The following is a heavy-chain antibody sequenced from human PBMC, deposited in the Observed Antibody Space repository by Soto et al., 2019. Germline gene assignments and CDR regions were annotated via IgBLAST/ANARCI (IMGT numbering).Heavy chain of an antibody. Sequence: PSETLSLTCAVYGGSFSGYYWSWIRQPPGKGLEWIGEINHSGSTNYNPSLKSRVTISVDTSKNQFSLKLSSVTAADTAVYYCASVYYDFWSGYYVGRRGFDPWGQGTLVTVSS. CDR1: GGSFSGYY. CDR2: INHSGST. V-gene: IGHV4-34*01. D-gene: IGHD3-3*01. CDR3: ASVYYDFWSGYYVGRRGFDP. J-gene: IGHJ5*02.